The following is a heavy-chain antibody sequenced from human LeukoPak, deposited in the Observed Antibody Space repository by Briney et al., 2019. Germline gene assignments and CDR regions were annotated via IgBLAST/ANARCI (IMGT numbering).Heavy chain of an antibody. CDR3: ARRIHDGYNYYFDY. Sequence: SGGSLRLSCAASGFTFDDYGMSWVRQAPGKGLEWVSGINWNGGSTGYADSVKGRFTISRDNAKNSLYLRMNSLRAEDTALYYCARRIHDGYNYYFDYWGQGTLVTVSS. CDR2: INWNGGST. CDR1: GFTFDDYG. D-gene: IGHD5-24*01. V-gene: IGHV3-20*04. J-gene: IGHJ4*02.